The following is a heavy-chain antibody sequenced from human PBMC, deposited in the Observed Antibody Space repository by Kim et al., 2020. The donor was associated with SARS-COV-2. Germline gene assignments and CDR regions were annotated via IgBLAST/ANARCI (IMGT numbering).Heavy chain of an antibody. V-gene: IGHV3-30-3*01. CDR2: ISYDGSNK. D-gene: IGHD3-3*01. J-gene: IGHJ6*03. Sequence: GGSLRLSCAASGFTFSSYAMHWVRQAPGKGLEWVAVISYDGSNKYYADSVKGRFTISRDNSKNTLYLQMNSLRAEDTAVYYCARAPHYYDFWGGYSTRSFDYYYDSIDVGREGPGVTV. CDR1: GFTFSSYA. CDR3: ARAPHYYDFWGGYSTRSFDYYYDSIDV.